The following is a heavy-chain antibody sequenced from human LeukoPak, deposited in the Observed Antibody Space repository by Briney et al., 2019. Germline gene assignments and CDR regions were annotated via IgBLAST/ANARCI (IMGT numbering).Heavy chain of an antibody. CDR2: INPNSGGT. CDR3: ARSIELWFGEQTYNWLDP. CDR1: GYTFTGYY. Sequence: ASVKVSCKASGYTFTGYYMHWVRQAPGQGLEWMGRINPNSGGTNYAQKFQGRVTMIRDTSISTAYMELSRLRSDDTAVYYCARSIELWFGEQTYNWLDPWGQGTLVTVSS. J-gene: IGHJ5*02. V-gene: IGHV1-2*06. D-gene: IGHD3-10*01.